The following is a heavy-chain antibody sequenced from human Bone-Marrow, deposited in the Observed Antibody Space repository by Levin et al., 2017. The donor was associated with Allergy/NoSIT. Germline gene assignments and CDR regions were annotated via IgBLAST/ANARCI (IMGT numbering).Heavy chain of an antibody. V-gene: IGHV4-61*02. CDR2: IQTSGTT. J-gene: IGHJ4*02. CDR3: ARDRDYTSGLDS. Sequence: SQTLSLTCTVSGASISSDNYYWSWIRQPAGKGLEWIGRIQTSGTTNYNPSLKSRVTMSVDTSNNQFSLKLSSVTAADTAVYYCARDRDYTSGLDSWGQGTLVTVSS. CDR1: GASISSDNYY. D-gene: IGHD6-19*01.